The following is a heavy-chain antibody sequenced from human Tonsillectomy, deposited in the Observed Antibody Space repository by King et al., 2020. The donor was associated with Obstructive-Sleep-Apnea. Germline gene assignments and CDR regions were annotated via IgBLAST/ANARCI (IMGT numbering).Heavy chain of an antibody. CDR2: VWYSGST. CDR3: ARDRPPSDY. V-gene: IGHV4-59*01. Sequence: VQLQESGPGLVRPSETLSLTCTVSGGSISSYYWSWIRQPPGKGLEYVGYVWYSGSTNYNPSLMSRLTISVDTSQNQFSLQLSSVTAADTAVYYCARDRPPSDYWGQGILVTDSS. J-gene: IGHJ4*02. CDR1: GGSISSYY.